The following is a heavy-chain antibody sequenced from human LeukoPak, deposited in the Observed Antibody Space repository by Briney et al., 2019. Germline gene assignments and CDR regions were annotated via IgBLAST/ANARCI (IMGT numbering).Heavy chain of an antibody. CDR3: AREGIVVYGMDV. CDR1: GGSFSSGSYY. D-gene: IGHD2-15*01. J-gene: IGHJ6*02. V-gene: IGHV4-61*01. Sequence: SETLSLTCTVSGGSFSSGSYYWSWIRQPPGKGLVWIGYIYYSGSTNYNRSLKSRVTISVDTSKNQFSLKVRSVTAADTAVYYCAREGIVVYGMDVWGQGTTVTVSS. CDR2: IYYSGST.